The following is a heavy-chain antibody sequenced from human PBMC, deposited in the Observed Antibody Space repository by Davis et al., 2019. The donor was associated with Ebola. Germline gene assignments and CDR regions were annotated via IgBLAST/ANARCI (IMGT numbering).Heavy chain of an antibody. D-gene: IGHD5-12*01. CDR2: IYYSGST. Sequence: ETLSLTCTVSGGSISSSSYYWGWIRQPPGKGLEWIGSIYYSGSTYYNPSLKSRVTVSVDTSKHQFSLKLRSVTAAETAVYYCARHGDGSGYDYWGQGTLVTVSS. CDR3: ARHGDGSGYDY. CDR1: GGSISSSSYY. J-gene: IGHJ4*02. V-gene: IGHV4-39*01.